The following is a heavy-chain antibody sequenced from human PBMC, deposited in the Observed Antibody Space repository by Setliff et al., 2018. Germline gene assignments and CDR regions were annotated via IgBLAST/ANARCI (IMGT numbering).Heavy chain of an antibody. CDR2: ISSSSSTI. CDR3: ASDSGSYMTNFDY. Sequence: GGSLRLSCVASGFTFSSYSMNWVRQAPGKGLEWVSYISSSSSTIYYADSVKGRFTISRDNAKNSLYLQMNSLRAEDTAVYYCASDSGSYMTNFDYWGQGTLVTVSS. J-gene: IGHJ4*02. CDR1: GFTFSSYS. V-gene: IGHV3-48*04. D-gene: IGHD1-26*01.